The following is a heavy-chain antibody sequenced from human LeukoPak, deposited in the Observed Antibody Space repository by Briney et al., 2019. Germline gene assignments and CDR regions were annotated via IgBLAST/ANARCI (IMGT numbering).Heavy chain of an antibody. V-gene: IGHV3-66*01. D-gene: IGHD3-3*01. CDR3: ARDFYDHYGGGFV. CDR2: IYSGGAT. Sequence: GGSLRLTCTASGFNVSQKYMTWVRQAPGKGLEAVSVIYSGGATYHIESVKGRFTVSRDNSKNTFSLQMDDLRADDTGVYFCARDFYDHYGGGFVWGRGTSVTVSS. CDR1: GFNVSQKY. J-gene: IGHJ6*02.